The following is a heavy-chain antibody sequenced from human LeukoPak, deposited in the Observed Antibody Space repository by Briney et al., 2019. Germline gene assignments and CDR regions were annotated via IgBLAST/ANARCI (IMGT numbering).Heavy chain of an antibody. J-gene: IGHJ5*02. CDR3: ARVWIQLWQRGWFDP. CDR1: GFTVSSNY. Sequence: GGSLRLSCAASGFTVSSNYMSWVRQAPGKGLEWVSIIYSGGSTYYADSVKGRFTISRDNSKNTLYLQMNSLRAEDTAVYYCARVWIQLWQRGWFDPWGQGTLVTVSS. CDR2: IYSGGST. D-gene: IGHD5-18*01. V-gene: IGHV3-66*01.